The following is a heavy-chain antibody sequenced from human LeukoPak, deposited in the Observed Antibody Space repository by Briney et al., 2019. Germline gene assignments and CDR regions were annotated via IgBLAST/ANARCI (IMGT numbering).Heavy chain of an antibody. J-gene: IGHJ5*02. V-gene: IGHV4-59*01. Sequence: SETLSLTCTVSGGSISSYYWSWIRQPPGKGLEWIGYIYYSGSTNYNPSLKSRVTISVDTSKNQFSLKLSSVTAAGTAVYYCARRFIVGATVGWFDPWGQGTLVTVSS. CDR3: ARRFIVGATVGWFDP. CDR2: IYYSGST. D-gene: IGHD1-26*01. CDR1: GGSISSYY.